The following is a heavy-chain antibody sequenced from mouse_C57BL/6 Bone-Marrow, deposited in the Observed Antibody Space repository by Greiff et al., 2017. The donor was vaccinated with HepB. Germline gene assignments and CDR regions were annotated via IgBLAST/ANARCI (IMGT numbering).Heavy chain of an antibody. D-gene: IGHD1-1*01. J-gene: IGHJ3*01. CDR2: IHPNSGST. Sequence: QVQLKQPGAELVKPGASVKLSCKASGYTFTSYWMHWVKQRPGQGLEWIGMIHPNSGSTNNNEKFKSKATLTVDKSSSTAYMQLSSLTSEDSAVYYCARWGGSSWAWFAYWGQGTLVTVSA. CDR3: ARWGGSSWAWFAY. CDR1: GYTFTSYW. V-gene: IGHV1-64*01.